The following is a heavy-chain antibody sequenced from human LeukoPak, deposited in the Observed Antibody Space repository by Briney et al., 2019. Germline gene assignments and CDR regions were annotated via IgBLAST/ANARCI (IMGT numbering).Heavy chain of an antibody. CDR3: ARDNRVVAATRIDY. CDR1: GYTFTSYG. CDR2: ISAYNGNT. V-gene: IGHV1-18*01. D-gene: IGHD2-15*01. J-gene: IGHJ4*02. Sequence: ASVKVSCKASGYTFTSYGISWVRQAPGQGLEWMGWISAYNGNTNYAQKLQGRVPMTTDTSTSTAYMELRSLRSDDTAVYYCARDNRVVAATRIDYWGQGTLVTVSS.